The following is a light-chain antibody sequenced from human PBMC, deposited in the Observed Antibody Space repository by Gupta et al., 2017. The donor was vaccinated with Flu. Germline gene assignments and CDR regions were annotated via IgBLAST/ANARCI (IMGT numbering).Light chain of an antibody. CDR1: SNDVGGSNR. CDR3: SSHAGRGTWV. J-gene: IGLJ1*01. Sequence: TISCTGYSNDVGGSNRVSWYQQRPGKAPKLILYDVNERPSGVPDRFSGSKSGNTASLTISGLQADEEADYYCSSHAGRGTWVFGTGTTVTVL. V-gene: IGLV2-11*01. CDR2: DVN.